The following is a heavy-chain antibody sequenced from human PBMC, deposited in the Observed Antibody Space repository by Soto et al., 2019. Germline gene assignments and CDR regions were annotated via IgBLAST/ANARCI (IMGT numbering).Heavy chain of an antibody. CDR2: ISNTGINK. J-gene: IGHJ6*02. CDR3: AKVIRADSTSSNFYYYSGLDV. Sequence: QVQLVESGGGVVQPGRSLRLSCAASGFTFRTYGMHWVRQAPGKGLEWLAVISNTGINKYYADSVKGRFTISRDNSRDTMFLQRNSPRGEDTAIYYCAKVIRADSTSSNFYYYSGLDVWGQGTTVTVSS. D-gene: IGHD6-6*01. V-gene: IGHV3-30*18. CDR1: GFTFRTYG.